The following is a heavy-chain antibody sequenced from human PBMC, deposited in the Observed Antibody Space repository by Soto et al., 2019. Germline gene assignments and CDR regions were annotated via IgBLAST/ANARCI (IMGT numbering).Heavy chain of an antibody. Sequence: QVQLQESGPGLVKPSGTLSLTCAVSGGSISSSNWWSWVRQPPGKGLEWIGEIYHSGSTNYNPSLKSRLTIPVAKSKNQFSLKLSSVTAADTAVYYCARNPGIAVTGADWGQGTLVTVSS. CDR3: ARNPGIAVTGAD. D-gene: IGHD6-19*01. V-gene: IGHV4-4*02. CDR2: IYHSGST. J-gene: IGHJ4*02. CDR1: GGSISSSNW.